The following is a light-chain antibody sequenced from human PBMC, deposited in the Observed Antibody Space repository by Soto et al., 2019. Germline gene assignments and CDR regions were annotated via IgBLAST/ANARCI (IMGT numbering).Light chain of an antibody. CDR3: SSYTSSRV. Sequence: QSALTQPPSASGSPGQSVTISCTGTSSDVGGYNYVSWYQQHPGKAPKLMIYEVSNRPSGVSNRFSGSKSGNTASLTISGLQAEDEADYYCSSYTSSRVFGGGTKLTVL. V-gene: IGLV2-14*01. CDR2: EVS. CDR1: SSDVGGYNY. J-gene: IGLJ3*02.